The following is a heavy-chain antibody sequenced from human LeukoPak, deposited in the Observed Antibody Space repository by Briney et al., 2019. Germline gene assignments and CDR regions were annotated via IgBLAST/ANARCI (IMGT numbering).Heavy chain of an antibody. CDR2: ISGSGGIT. CDR1: GFTFSSYA. CDR3: AKDCSYRSTSCVDY. D-gene: IGHD2-2*01. V-gene: IGHV3-23*01. Sequence: GGSLRLSCAASGFTFSSYAMSWVRQAPGKGLEWVSAISGSGGITYYADSVKDRFTISRDNSKNTLYVQMNSLRAEDTAVYYCAKDCSYRSTSCVDYWGQGTLVNVLS. J-gene: IGHJ4*02.